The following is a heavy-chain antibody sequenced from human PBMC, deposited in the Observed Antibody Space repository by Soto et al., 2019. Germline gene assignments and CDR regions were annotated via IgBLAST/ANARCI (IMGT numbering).Heavy chain of an antibody. J-gene: IGHJ4*02. CDR1: GFPFSTYA. CDR2: ISYAGSNK. CDR3: SRACAASASGLY. D-gene: IGHD5-18*01. Sequence: QVQLVKSGGGVVQPGRSLRLSCAASGFPFSTYALHWVRQTPGKGLEWVRAISYAGSNKYYADSVKGRFTISRDNSKHTLYLQVNSMSGGATAVYFYSRACAASASGLYWGQGTTVTVAS. V-gene: IGHV3-30-3*01.